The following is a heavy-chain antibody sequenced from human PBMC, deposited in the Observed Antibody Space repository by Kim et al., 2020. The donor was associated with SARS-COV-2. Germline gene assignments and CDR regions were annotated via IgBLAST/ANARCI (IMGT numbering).Heavy chain of an antibody. CDR1: GGSISSGGYY. D-gene: IGHD3-9*01. J-gene: IGHJ4*02. Sequence: SETLSLTCTVSGGSISSGGYYWSWIRQHPGKGLEWIGYIYYSGSTYYNPSLKSRVTISVDTSKNQFSLKLSSVTAADTAVYYCARGGAYYDILTGYSEYYFDYWGQGTLVTVSS. CDR3: ARGGAYYDILTGYSEYYFDY. V-gene: IGHV4-31*03. CDR2: IYYSGST.